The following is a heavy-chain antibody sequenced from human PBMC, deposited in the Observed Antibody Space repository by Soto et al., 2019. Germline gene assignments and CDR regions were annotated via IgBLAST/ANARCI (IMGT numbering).Heavy chain of an antibody. V-gene: IGHV3-48*03. Sequence: SGGSLRLSCAASGFTFSSYEINWVRQAPGKGLEWVSYISSSGNTIYYADSVKGRFTISRDNAKNSLYLQMNSLRAEDTAVYYCARIAANAFYYYAMDVWGQGTTVTVSS. CDR1: GFTFSSYE. D-gene: IGHD6-25*01. CDR2: ISSSGNTI. J-gene: IGHJ6*02. CDR3: ARIAANAFYYYAMDV.